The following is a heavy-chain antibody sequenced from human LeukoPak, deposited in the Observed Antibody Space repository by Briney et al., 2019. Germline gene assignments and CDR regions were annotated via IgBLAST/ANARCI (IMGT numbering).Heavy chain of an antibody. CDR2: IYHSGSA. CDR3: ARGSGTVTTD. J-gene: IGHJ4*02. Sequence: SQTLSLTCAVSGASISSGGYLWTWIRQPPGDGLEWIGYIYHSGSAYYNPSLKSRVTMSVDKYKNQFSLSLTSVTAADTAVYYCARGSGTVTTDWGQGTLVIVSS. CDR1: GASISSGGYL. V-gene: IGHV4-30-2*01. D-gene: IGHD4-17*01.